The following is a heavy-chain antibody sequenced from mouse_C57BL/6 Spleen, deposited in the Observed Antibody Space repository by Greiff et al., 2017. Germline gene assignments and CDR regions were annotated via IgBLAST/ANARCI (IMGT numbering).Heavy chain of an antibody. CDR3: ARGDHCYGSSYWYFDV. CDR2: IDPSDSYT. Sequence: VQLQQPGAELVMPGASVKLSCKASGYTFTSYWMHWVKQRPEQGLEWIGEIDPSDSYTNYNQKFKGKSTLTVDKSSSTAYMQRSSLTSEDSAVYYCARGDHCYGSSYWYFDVWGTGTTVTVSS. V-gene: IGHV1-69*01. D-gene: IGHD1-1*01. CDR1: GYTFTSYW. J-gene: IGHJ1*03.